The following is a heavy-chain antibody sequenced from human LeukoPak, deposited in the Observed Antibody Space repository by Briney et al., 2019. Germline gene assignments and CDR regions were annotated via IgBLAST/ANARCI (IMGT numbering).Heavy chain of an antibody. CDR3: ARHSVRLRTFSAFDI. V-gene: IGHV4-39*01. D-gene: IGHD4-17*01. Sequence: SETLSLTCTVSGGSVRSSNYYWALIRQSPGKGLEWIATVSYSGNTYYHPSLQSRVTISVDTSKSQFSLKLTSVTAADTAVYFCARHSVRLRTFSAFDIRGQGTMVTVSS. J-gene: IGHJ3*02. CDR1: GGSVRSSNYY. CDR2: VSYSGNT.